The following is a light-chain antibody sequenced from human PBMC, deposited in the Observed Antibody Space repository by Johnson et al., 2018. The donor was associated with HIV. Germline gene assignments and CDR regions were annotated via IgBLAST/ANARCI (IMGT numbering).Light chain of an antibody. J-gene: IGLJ1*01. CDR2: DNN. Sequence: TQPPSMSAAPGEKVTISCSGSSSNIGNNYVSWYQQIPGTAPKLLIYDNNKRPSGIPDRFSGSKSGTSATLGINGLQTGDEADYYCGTWDSSLSAGFFGTGTKVTVL. CDR3: GTWDSSLSAGF. CDR1: SSNIGNNY. V-gene: IGLV1-51*01.